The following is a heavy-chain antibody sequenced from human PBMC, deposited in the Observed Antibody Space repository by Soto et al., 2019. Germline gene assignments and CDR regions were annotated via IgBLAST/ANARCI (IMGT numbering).Heavy chain of an antibody. J-gene: IGHJ4*02. Sequence: GGSLRLSCAASGFTFSSYGMHWVRQAPGKGLEWVAVISYDGSNKYYADPVKGRFTISRDNYKNTLYLQMNSLRAEDTAVYYCAKDRVYYGSGTPSRYYFDYWGQGTLVTVSS. CDR3: AKDRVYYGSGTPSRYYFDY. CDR1: GFTFSSYG. D-gene: IGHD3-10*01. V-gene: IGHV3-30*18. CDR2: ISYDGSNK.